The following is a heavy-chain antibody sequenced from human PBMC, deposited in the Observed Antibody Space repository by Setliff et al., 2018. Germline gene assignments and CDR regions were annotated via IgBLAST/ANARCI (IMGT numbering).Heavy chain of an antibody. CDR3: TTEPSSSWYYFDY. CDR2: IKSKADGGTA. Sequence: GGSLRLSCAASGFTFSDAWMNWVRQAPGKGLEWVGRIKSKADGGTADFAAPVKGRFTISRDDSKNTMSLQMNSLKTEDTAVYYCTTEPSSSWYYFDYWGQGTLVTVSS. J-gene: IGHJ4*02. CDR1: GFTFSDAW. V-gene: IGHV3-15*01. D-gene: IGHD6-13*01.